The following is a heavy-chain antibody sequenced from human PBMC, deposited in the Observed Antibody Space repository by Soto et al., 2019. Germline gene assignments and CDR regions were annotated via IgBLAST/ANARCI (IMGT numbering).Heavy chain of an antibody. Sequence: QVQLVQSGAEVKKPGASVKVSCKASGYTFTIYGISWVRQAPGQGLEWMGGISGYNGNTDYAQNLQDRVTLTTDASTSTVYMELRTPRSDNTAVYYCARVDYYDSSGYYGYWGQGTLMTVSS. J-gene: IGHJ4*02. CDR1: GYTFTIYG. D-gene: IGHD3-22*01. V-gene: IGHV1-18*04. CDR3: ARVDYYDSSGYYGY. CDR2: ISGYNGNT.